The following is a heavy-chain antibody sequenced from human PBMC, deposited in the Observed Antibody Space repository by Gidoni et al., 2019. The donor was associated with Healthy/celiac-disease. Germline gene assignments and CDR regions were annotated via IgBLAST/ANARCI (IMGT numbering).Heavy chain of an antibody. CDR3: AHRLGAWIRWGDAFDI. J-gene: IGHJ3*02. D-gene: IGHD3-16*01. Sequence: QITLKESDPTLVTPTQTLTLTCTFSGFSLSTSGVGVGWIRQPPGKALEWLALIYWDDDKRYSPSLKSRLTITKDTSKNQVVLTMTNMDPVDTATYYCAHRLGAWIRWGDAFDIWGQGTMVTVSS. CDR1: GFSLSTSGVG. V-gene: IGHV2-5*02. CDR2: IYWDDDK.